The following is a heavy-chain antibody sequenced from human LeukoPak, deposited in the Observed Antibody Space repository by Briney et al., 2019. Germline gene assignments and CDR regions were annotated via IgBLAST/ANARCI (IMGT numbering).Heavy chain of an antibody. V-gene: IGHV1-2*02. D-gene: IGHD4-17*01. J-gene: IGHJ3*02. CDR1: GYTFTGYY. Sequence: GASVKVSCKASGYTFTGYYMHWVRQAAGQGLEWMGWINPNSGGTNYAQKFQGRVTMTRDTSISTAYMELSRLRSDDTAVYYCARYTVTRMAFDIWGQGTMVTVSS. CDR2: INPNSGGT. CDR3: ARYTVTRMAFDI.